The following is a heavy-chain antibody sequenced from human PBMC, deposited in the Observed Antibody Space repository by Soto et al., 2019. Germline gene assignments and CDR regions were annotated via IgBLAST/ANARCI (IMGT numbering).Heavy chain of an antibody. CDR2: VYTSGST. J-gene: IGHJ4*02. D-gene: IGHD1-26*01. CDR3: ARTVGAAYYFDF. Sequence: SETLSLTCTVSGDSMSKYYWSWIRQPAGKGLEWIGRVYTSGSTNYNPSLKSRVNMSIDTSNNHFSLNLKSVTAADAAVYYCARTVGAAYYFDFWGQGALVTVSS. V-gene: IGHV4-4*07. CDR1: GDSMSKYY.